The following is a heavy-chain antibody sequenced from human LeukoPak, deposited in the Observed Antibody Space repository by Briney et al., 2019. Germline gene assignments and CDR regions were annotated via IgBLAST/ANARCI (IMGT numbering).Heavy chain of an antibody. CDR1: GFTFSDYA. Sequence: GGSLRLSCAASGFTFSDYALHWVRQAPGKGLEWVAVISYDGNNKYYTDSVKGRFTISRDNSKNTLYLQMSSLRAEDTAVYYCARGDSLVVALPESDYWGQGTLVTVSS. CDR2: ISYDGNNK. V-gene: IGHV3-30-3*01. CDR3: ARGDSLVVALPESDY. J-gene: IGHJ4*02. D-gene: IGHD3-22*01.